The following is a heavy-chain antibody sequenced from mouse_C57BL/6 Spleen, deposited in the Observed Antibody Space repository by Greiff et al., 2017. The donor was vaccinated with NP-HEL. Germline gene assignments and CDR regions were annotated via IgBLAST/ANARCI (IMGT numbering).Heavy chain of an antibody. CDR3: ARSSLTHWYFDV. Sequence: VKLMESGPELVKPGASVKISCKASGYAFSSSWMNWVKQRPGKGLEWIGRIYPGDGDTNYNGKFKGKATLTADKSSSTAYMQLSSLTSEDSAVYFCARSSLTHWYFDVWGTGTTVTVSS. D-gene: IGHD4-1*01. CDR1: GYAFSSSW. V-gene: IGHV1-82*01. CDR2: IYPGDGDT. J-gene: IGHJ1*03.